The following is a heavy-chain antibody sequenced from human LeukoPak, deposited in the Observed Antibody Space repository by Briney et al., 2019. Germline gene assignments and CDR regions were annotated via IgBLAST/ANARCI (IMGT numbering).Heavy chain of an antibody. CDR1: GGSISSSSYY. D-gene: IGHD2-21*01. CDR2: IYYSGST. J-gene: IGHJ4*02. CDR3: ANLSGVFPDY. Sequence: PSETLSLTCTVSGGSISSSSYYWGWIRQPPGKGLEWIGSIYYSGSTYYNPSLKSRVTISVDTSKNQFSLKLSSVTAVDTAVYYCANLSGVFPDYWGQGTLVTVSS. V-gene: IGHV4-39*01.